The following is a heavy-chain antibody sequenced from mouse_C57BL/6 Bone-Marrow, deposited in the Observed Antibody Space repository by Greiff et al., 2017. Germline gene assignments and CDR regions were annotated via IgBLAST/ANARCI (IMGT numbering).Heavy chain of an antibody. V-gene: IGHV1-52*01. D-gene: IGHD1-1*02. J-gene: IGHJ4*01. CDR1: GYTFTSYW. CDR2: IDPSDSET. Sequence: QVQLQQSGAELVRPGSSVKLSCKASGYTFTSYWMHCVKQRPIQGLEWIGNIDPSDSETHYNQKFKDKATLTVDKSSSTAYMQLSSLTSEDSAVYYCARGGSPYYYAMDYWGQGTSVTVSS. CDR3: ARGGSPYYYAMDY.